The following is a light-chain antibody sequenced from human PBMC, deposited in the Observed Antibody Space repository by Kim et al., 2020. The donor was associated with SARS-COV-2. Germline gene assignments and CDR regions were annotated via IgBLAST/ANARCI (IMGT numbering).Light chain of an antibody. CDR2: DVS. V-gene: IGLV2-14*03. CDR1: SGDVGGFNF. Sequence: GQSITISCTGTSGDVGGFNFVFRYQQHLGKIPNRWIYDVSNRPSEVSHRFSGSKSGNPDSLTNSGPQSEDGADYYCSSYTNSDTGVFGGGNQLTVL. CDR3: SSYTNSDTGV. J-gene: IGLJ3*02.